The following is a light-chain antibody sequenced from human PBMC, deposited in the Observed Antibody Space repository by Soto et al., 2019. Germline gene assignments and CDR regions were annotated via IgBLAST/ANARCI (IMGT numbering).Light chain of an antibody. CDR3: AAWDDRLDVYV. V-gene: IGLV1-44*01. CDR1: MSNIGSNN. Sequence: QSSLTLPHSASGTRGQICAISCSGSMSNIGSNNVTWYQQLPGTAPKLLIYSTSQLSSGVPGRFSGSKYGASASVSISGLQSEDEADYYCAAWDDRLDVYVFGTGTKVTVL. J-gene: IGLJ1*01. CDR2: STS.